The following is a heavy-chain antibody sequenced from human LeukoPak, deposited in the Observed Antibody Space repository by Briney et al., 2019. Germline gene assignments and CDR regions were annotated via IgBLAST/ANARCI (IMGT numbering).Heavy chain of an antibody. CDR3: ASSDCGGDCYSPAYYYYYYYMDV. CDR2: IYSGGST. V-gene: IGHV3-53*01. D-gene: IGHD2-21*02. Sequence: PGRSLRLSCAASGFTVSSNYMSWVRQAPGKGLEWVSVIYSGGSTYYADSVKGRFTISRDNSKNTLYLQMNSLRAEDTAVYYCASSDCGGDCYSPAYYYYYYYMDVWGKGTTVTVSS. CDR1: GFTVSSNY. J-gene: IGHJ6*03.